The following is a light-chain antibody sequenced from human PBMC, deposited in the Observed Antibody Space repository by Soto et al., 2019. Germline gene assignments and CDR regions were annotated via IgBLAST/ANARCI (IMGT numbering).Light chain of an antibody. CDR3: QTWGTGIPVV. CDR2: LNSDGSH. CDR1: SGHSTYA. Sequence: QPVLTQSPSASASLGASVKLTCTLSSGHSTYAIAWHQQQPEKGPRYLMNLNSDGSHSKGDGIPDRFSGSSSGAERYLTISSLQSEDEADYYCQTWGTGIPVVFGGGTKLPS. V-gene: IGLV4-69*01. J-gene: IGLJ2*01.